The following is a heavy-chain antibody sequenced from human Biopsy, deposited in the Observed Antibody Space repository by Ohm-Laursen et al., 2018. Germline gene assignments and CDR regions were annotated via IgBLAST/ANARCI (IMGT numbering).Heavy chain of an antibody. CDR1: GFSVSRYD. CDR2: ISETSSHI. CDR3: ARDSSRRAREGGMDV. Sequence: SLRLSCSASGFSVSRYDMNWVRQAPGKGLEWISYISETSSHIYDADSVRGQFTVARDIAKNSLYLQLNSLRVEDTAVYYCARDSSRRAREGGMDVWGQGTTVTVSS. D-gene: IGHD6-6*01. V-gene: IGHV3-21*01. J-gene: IGHJ6*02.